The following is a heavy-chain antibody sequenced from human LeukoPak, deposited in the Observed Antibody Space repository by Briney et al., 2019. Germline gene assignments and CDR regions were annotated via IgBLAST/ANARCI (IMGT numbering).Heavy chain of an antibody. V-gene: IGHV3-49*03. J-gene: IGHJ4*02. CDR2: IRTKANGGTT. CDR1: GFTLSDYA. D-gene: IGHD3-16*01. Sequence: PGGSLRLSCTASGFTLSDYAMSWFRQAPGKGLEWVGFIRTKANGGTTEYVASVKGRFTISRDDSKSIAYLQMNSLKTEDTAVYYCSRDWGGSQWRGYWGQGTLVTVSS. CDR3: SRDWGGSQWRGY.